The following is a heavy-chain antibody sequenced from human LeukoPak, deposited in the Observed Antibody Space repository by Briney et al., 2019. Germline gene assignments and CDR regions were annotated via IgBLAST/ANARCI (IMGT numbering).Heavy chain of an antibody. V-gene: IGHV4-61*08. J-gene: IGHJ3*02. D-gene: IGHD5/OR15-5a*01. CDR1: GGSISSGGYY. CDR3: ARDKGLPQAFDI. Sequence: PSQTLSLTCTVSGGSISSGGYYWSWIRQPPGKGLEYIGYISYSGTTSYNPSLKSRVTISVDTSKNQFSLKLTSVTAADTAVYYCARDKGLPQAFDIWGQGTMVTVSS. CDR2: ISYSGTT.